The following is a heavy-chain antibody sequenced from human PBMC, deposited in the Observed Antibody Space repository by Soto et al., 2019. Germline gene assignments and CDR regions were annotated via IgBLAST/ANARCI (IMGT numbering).Heavy chain of an antibody. CDR3: ARDLYGGAVVVAATVDY. CDR1: GFTFSSYG. V-gene: IGHV3-33*01. D-gene: IGHD2-15*01. CDR2: IWHDGSNK. Sequence: PGGSLRLSCAASGFTFSSYGMHWVRQAPGKGLEWVAVIWHDGSNKYYADSVKGRFTISRDNSKNTLYLQMNSLRAEDTAVYYCARDLYGGAVVVAATVDYWGQGTLVTVSS. J-gene: IGHJ4*02.